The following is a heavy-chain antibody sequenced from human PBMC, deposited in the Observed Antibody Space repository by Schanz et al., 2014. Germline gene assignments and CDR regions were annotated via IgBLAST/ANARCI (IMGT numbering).Heavy chain of an antibody. Sequence: HLVESGGGLIQPGGSLRLSCAASGFTVSDNYMTWVRQAPGKGLEWVAIISYDGRHKNYADSVKGRFTISRDNSKNTLHLQMNSLRVEDTAVYYCAKDDTQVNGMDVWGQGTTVTVSS. CDR2: ISYDGRHK. V-gene: IGHV3-30*18. J-gene: IGHJ6*02. CDR1: GFTVSDNY. CDR3: AKDDTQVNGMDV.